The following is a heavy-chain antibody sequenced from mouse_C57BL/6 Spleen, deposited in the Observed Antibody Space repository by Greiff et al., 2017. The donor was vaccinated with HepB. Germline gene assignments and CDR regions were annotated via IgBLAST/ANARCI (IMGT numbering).Heavy chain of an antibody. V-gene: IGHV5-16*01. CDR3: AREGLLLYAMDY. CDR2: INYDGSST. D-gene: IGHD2-3*01. CDR1: GFTFSDYY. J-gene: IGHJ4*01. Sequence: EVKVVESEGGLVQPGSSMKLSCTASGFTFSDYYMAWVRQVPEKGLEWVANINYDGSSTYYLDSLKSRFIISRDNAKNILYLQMSSLKSEDTATYYCAREGLLLYAMDYWGQGTSVTVSS.